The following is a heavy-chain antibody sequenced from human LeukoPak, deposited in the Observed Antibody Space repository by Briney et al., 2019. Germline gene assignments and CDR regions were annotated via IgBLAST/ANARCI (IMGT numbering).Heavy chain of an antibody. J-gene: IGHJ4*02. Sequence: PGGSLRLSCAASGFTFDDYAMHWVRQAPGKGLEWVSGISWNSGSIGYADSVKGRFTISRDNAKNSLYLQMNSLRAEDTAVYYCARNKRGDYWGQGTLVTVSS. CDR2: ISWNSGSI. CDR1: GFTFDDYA. CDR3: ARNKRGDY. V-gene: IGHV3-9*01. D-gene: IGHD1/OR15-1a*01.